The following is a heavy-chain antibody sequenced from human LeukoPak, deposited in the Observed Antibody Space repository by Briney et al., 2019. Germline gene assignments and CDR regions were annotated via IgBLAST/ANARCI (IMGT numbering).Heavy chain of an antibody. J-gene: IGHJ4*02. CDR1: GFTFSSYW. V-gene: IGHV3-74*01. D-gene: IGHD3-9*01. CDR3: ARVPLRYFDWLLFGWYYFDY. CDR2: INSDGSST. Sequence: GGSLRLSCAASGFTFSSYWMHWVRQAPGKGLVWVSRINSDGSSTSYADSVKGRFIISRDNAKNTLYLQMNSLRAEDTAVYYCARVPLRYFDWLLFGWYYFDYWGQGTLVTVSS.